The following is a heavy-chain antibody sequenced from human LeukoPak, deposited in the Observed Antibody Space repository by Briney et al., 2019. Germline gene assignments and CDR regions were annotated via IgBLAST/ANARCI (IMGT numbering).Heavy chain of an antibody. D-gene: IGHD1-14*01. Sequence: PGGSLRLSCAASGFTFGNSWVHWVPQAPWKGLVWVSLINADGSTTTYADSVKGRFTISRDNARNTLSLQMNSLTIEDTAVYYCVVVVEPPDSDGFDVWGQGTMITVSS. CDR1: GFTFGNSW. J-gene: IGHJ3*01. V-gene: IGHV3-74*01. CDR3: VVVVEPPDSDGFDV. CDR2: INADGSTT.